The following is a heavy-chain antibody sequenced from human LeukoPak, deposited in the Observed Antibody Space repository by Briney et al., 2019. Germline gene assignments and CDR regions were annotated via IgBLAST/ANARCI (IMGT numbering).Heavy chain of an antibody. J-gene: IGHJ6*02. Sequence: SETLSLTCTVSGGSISSYYWSWIRQPPGKGLEWIGYIYYSGSTNYNPSLKSRVTISVDTSKNQFSLKLSSVTAADTAVYYCARGRGYSYGSLTYMDVWGQGTTVTVSS. CDR1: GGSISSYY. V-gene: IGHV4-59*01. CDR3: ARGRGYSYGSLTYMDV. D-gene: IGHD5-18*01. CDR2: IYYSGST.